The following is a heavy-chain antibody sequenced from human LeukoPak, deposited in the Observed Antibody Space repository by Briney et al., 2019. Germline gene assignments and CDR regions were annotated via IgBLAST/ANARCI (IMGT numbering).Heavy chain of an antibody. Sequence: ASVKVSCRASGYTFTGYYMHWVRQAPGQGLEWVGWISTYNGNTNYAQKLQGRVTITRDTSKSTAYMELNRLRPDDTAVYYCAREYFYDSSGYPDAFDIWGEGTIFTVSS. V-gene: IGHV1/OR15-2*01. J-gene: IGHJ3*02. CDR2: ISTYNGNT. D-gene: IGHD3-22*01. CDR1: GYTFTGYY. CDR3: AREYFYDSSGYPDAFDI.